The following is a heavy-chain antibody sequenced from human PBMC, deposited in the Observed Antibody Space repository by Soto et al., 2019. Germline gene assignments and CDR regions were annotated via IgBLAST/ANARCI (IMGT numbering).Heavy chain of an antibody. D-gene: IGHD6-19*01. CDR3: AKSSGWYLPDY. CDR2: ISGSGDST. Sequence: ESGGGLVQPGGSLRLSCAASGFTFSNYAMAWVRQAPGKGLEWVSGISGSGDSTYYADSVKGRFTFSRDNSKNTLYLQMNSLRAEDTAVYYCAKSSGWYLPDYWGQGTLVTVSS. CDR1: GFTFSNYA. J-gene: IGHJ4*02. V-gene: IGHV3-23*01.